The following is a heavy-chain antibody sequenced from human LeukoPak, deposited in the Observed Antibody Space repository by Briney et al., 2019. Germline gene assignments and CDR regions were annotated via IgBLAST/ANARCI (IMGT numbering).Heavy chain of an antibody. CDR2: IWYDGSNK. CDR3: ARDGYSSSSGRGGYYYYYYMDV. CDR1: GFTFSSYG. Sequence: HPGGSLRLSCAASGFTFSSYGMHWVRQAPGKGLEWVAVIWYDGSNKYYADSVKGRFTISRDNSKNTLYLQMSSLRAEDTAVYYCARDGYSSSSGRGGYYYYYYMDVWGKGTTVTVSS. D-gene: IGHD6-6*01. V-gene: IGHV3-33*01. J-gene: IGHJ6*03.